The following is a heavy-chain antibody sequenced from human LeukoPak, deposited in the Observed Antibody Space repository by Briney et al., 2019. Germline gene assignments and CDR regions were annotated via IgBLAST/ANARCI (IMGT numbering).Heavy chain of an antibody. V-gene: IGHV1-8*02. Sequence: ASVKVSCKASGYTFTGYYMHWVRQATGQGLEWMGWMNPNSGNTGYAQKFQGRVTMTRNTSISTAYMELSSLRSEDTAVYYCARDYGSGSWGLYSYYYGMDVWGQGTTVTVSS. CDR1: GYTFTGYY. J-gene: IGHJ6*02. D-gene: IGHD3-10*01. CDR3: ARDYGSGSWGLYSYYYGMDV. CDR2: MNPNSGNT.